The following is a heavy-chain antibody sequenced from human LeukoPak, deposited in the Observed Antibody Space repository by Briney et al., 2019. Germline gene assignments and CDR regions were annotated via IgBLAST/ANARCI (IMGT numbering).Heavy chain of an antibody. CDR2: ISSGGSSI. V-gene: IGHV3-11*04. Sequence: GGSLRLSCAASGFTFSDYYMSWIRQAPGKGLEWVSYISSGGSSIYYADSVKGRFTIARDNAKNSLYLQMNSLRAEDTAVYYYARGALSGISGWYDPWGQGTLVTVSS. CDR3: ARGALSGISGWYDP. D-gene: IGHD3-10*01. J-gene: IGHJ5*02. CDR1: GFTFSDYY.